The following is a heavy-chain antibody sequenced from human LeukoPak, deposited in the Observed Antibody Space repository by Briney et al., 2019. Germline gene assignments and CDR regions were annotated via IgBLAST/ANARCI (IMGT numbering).Heavy chain of an antibody. Sequence: PGGSLGLSFSACGFTFSSYAMHWVRQAPGRGLEYVSAISSNGGSTYYADCVKGRFTISRDNYTKTLYLQMSSLRAEDTAVYYCVGSYGDYVGDAFDIWGQGTMVTVPS. D-gene: IGHD4-17*01. J-gene: IGHJ3*02. V-gene: IGHV3-64D*06. CDR2: ISSNGGST. CDR3: VGSYGDYVGDAFDI. CDR1: GFTFSSYA.